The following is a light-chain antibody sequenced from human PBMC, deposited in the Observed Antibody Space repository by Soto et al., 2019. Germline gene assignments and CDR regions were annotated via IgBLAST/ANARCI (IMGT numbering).Light chain of an antibody. CDR1: SSDVGSFNL. J-gene: IGLJ2*01. V-gene: IGLV2-23*02. CDR3: SSYSTSGTRII. Sequence: QSVLTQPASVSGSPGQSITISCTGTSSDVGSFNLVSWYQQHPGKAPKFLIYEVSKRPSGVSNRFSGSKSGNTASLTISGLQAEDEADYYCSSYSTSGTRIIFGGGTQLTVL. CDR2: EVS.